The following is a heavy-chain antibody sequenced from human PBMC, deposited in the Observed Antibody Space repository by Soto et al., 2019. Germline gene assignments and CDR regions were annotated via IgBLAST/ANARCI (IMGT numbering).Heavy chain of an antibody. J-gene: IGHJ4*02. V-gene: IGHV4-61*01. D-gene: IGHD6-13*01. CDR1: GGSVSSGSYY. CDR2: IYYSGST. CDR3: ARGPGIAAAGTFDY. Sequence: SETLSLTCTVSGGSVSSGSYYWSWIRQPPGKGLEWIGYIYYSGSTNYNPSLKSRVTISVDTSKNQFSLKLSSVTAADTAMYYCARGPGIAAAGTFDYWGQGTLVTVSS.